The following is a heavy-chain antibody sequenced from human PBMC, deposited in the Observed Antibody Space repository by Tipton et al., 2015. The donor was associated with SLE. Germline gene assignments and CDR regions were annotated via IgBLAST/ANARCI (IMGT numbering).Heavy chain of an antibody. CDR3: ARGDCTTAVCPFDN. Sequence: TLSLTCTVSGGSISVYFWNWIRQSPGKGLEWIGYVHYSGNTNYNPTLESRVTISVDTSKNQFSLRLNSVTAADTAVYYCARGDCTTAVCPFDNWGQGTLVTVSS. CDR1: GGSISVYF. V-gene: IGHV4-59*12. D-gene: IGHD2-8*01. CDR2: VHYSGNT. J-gene: IGHJ4*02.